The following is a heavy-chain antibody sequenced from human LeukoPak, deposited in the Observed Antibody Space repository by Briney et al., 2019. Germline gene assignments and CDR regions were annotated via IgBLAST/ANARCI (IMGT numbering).Heavy chain of an antibody. Sequence: GESLKISCKGSGYSFTSYWIGWVRQMPGKGLEWMGIIYPGDSDTRYSPSFQGQVTISADKSISTAYLQWSSLKASDTAMYYCARHSRYYDSGGSFDYWGQGTLVTVSS. CDR1: GYSFTSYW. V-gene: IGHV5-51*01. D-gene: IGHD3-22*01. J-gene: IGHJ4*02. CDR2: IYPGDSDT. CDR3: ARHSRYYDSGGSFDY.